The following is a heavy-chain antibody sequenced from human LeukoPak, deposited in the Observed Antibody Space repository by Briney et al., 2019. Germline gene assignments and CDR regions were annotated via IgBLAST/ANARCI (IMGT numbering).Heavy chain of an antibody. CDR3: ARGFNVRGRPMDV. CDR1: LGSTSSYY. CDR2: IVYSGST. Sequence: SETLSLTCTLSLGSTSSYYRSWVRQPPERGRGWSGYIVYSGSTNYNPSINSRVTISVDTYENQSSLKVGSVTAAGTAVYYCARGFNVRGRPMDVWGQGTTVTVSS. V-gene: IGHV4-59*12. J-gene: IGHJ6*02. D-gene: IGHD3-10*01.